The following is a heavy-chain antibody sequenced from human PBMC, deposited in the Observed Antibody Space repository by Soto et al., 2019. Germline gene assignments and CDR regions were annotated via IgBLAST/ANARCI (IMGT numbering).Heavy chain of an antibody. Sequence: PGGSLRLSCAASGFTCESYGMSWVRQAPGKGLEWVSGISGSGGRTTYADSAKARFTVSRDNSKNTLSLQLSNLRAEDTAVYYCAHPRGYGVFDAYDIWGQGTMVTVSS. CDR1: GFTCESYG. CDR3: AHPRGYGVFDAYDI. V-gene: IGHV3-23*01. J-gene: IGHJ3*02. CDR2: ISGSGGRT. D-gene: IGHD4-17*01.